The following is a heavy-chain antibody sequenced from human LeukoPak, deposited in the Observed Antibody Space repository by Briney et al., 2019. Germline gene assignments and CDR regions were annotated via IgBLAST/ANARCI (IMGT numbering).Heavy chain of an antibody. V-gene: IGHV4-34*01. CDR2: INHSGST. D-gene: IGHD3-10*01. J-gene: IGHJ5*02. CDR1: GGSFSGYY. CDR3: AGIWRGYGVHEGP. Sequence: SETLSLTCAVYGGSFSGYYWSWIRQPPGKGLEWIGEINHSGSTNYNPSLKSRVTISVDTSKNQFSLKLSSVTAADTAVYYCAGIWRGYGVHEGPWGQGTLVTVSS.